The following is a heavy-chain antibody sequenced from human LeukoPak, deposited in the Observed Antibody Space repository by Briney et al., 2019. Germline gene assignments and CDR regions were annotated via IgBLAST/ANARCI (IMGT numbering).Heavy chain of an antibody. CDR3: AKGSRYSGTPYYFDY. D-gene: IGHD3-9*01. Sequence: PGGALRLSCAASGFTFEDYTMHWVRQVPGKGLEWVSVIGWDSDSKYYLESVKGRFTISRDIRKNSLYLQMNSLRTEDTAFYYCAKGSRYSGTPYYFDYWGQGTLVTVSS. CDR2: IGWDSDSK. CDR1: GFTFEDYT. V-gene: IGHV3-43*01. J-gene: IGHJ4*02.